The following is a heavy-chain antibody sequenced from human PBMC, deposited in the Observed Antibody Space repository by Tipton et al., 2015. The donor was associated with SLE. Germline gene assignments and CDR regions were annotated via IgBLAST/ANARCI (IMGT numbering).Heavy chain of an antibody. V-gene: IGHV3-15*01. J-gene: IGHJ1*01. CDR3: ATDSERCSH. CDR1: GFSFRNAW. CDR2: IQHTGAT. Sequence: SLRLSCIVSGFSFRNAWMRWVRQSSGKGLECVGRIQHTGATDYGAPAKGRFTISRENIKKTVYLQMNSLQTEDTAVYYCATDSERCSHWGQGTLVTVST. D-gene: IGHD1-1*01.